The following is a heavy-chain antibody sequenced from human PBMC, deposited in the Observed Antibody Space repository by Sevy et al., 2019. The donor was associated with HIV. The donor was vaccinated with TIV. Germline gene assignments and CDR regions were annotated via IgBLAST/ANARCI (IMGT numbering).Heavy chain of an antibody. J-gene: IGHJ3*02. CDR1: GLTFSSYS. Sequence: GGSLRLSCAASGLTFSSYSMNWVRQAPGKGLEWVSAISSSSSYIYYADSVKGRFTISRDNAKNSLYLQMNSLRAEDTAVYYCAREGYYGRNPGVVTGRGAFDIWGQGTMVTVSS. D-gene: IGHD4-17*01. CDR3: AREGYYGRNPGVVTGRGAFDI. CDR2: ISSSSSYI. V-gene: IGHV3-21*01.